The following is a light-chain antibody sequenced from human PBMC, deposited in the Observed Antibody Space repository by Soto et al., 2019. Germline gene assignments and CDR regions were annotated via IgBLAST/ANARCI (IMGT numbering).Light chain of an antibody. CDR2: AAS. CDR1: QSISSSY. CDR3: QQYGSSSYT. Sequence: EIVLTQSPGTLSLSPGERATLSCRASQSISSSYLAWYQQKPGQAPRLLIYAASSRATGIPDRFSGSGSGKDFTLTISRLEPEDFAVYYYQQYGSSSYTFGQGTQLEIK. J-gene: IGKJ2*01. V-gene: IGKV3-20*01.